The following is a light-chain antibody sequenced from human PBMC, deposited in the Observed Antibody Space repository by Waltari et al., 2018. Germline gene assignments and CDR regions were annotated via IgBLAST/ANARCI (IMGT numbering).Light chain of an antibody. CDR2: AAS. J-gene: IGKJ2*01. Sequence: DIQMTQSPSSLSASVGDRVTITCRASQSISTYLNWYQQKPGSAPKLLIHAASTLQSGVPSRFSGSGSGTSFTLTISSLEREDFATYYCQQSYSAPRYTFGQGTKLDIE. V-gene: IGKV1-39*01. CDR3: QQSYSAPRYT. CDR1: QSISTY.